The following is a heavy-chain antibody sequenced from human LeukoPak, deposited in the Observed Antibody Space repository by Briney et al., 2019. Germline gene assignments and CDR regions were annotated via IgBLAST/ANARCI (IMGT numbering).Heavy chain of an antibody. Sequence: PGGSLRLSCAASGFTVSTNYMSWVRQAPGKGLEWVSVIYSGGSTYFADSVRGRFTISKDNSKNTLYLQMNSLRAEDTAVYYCARAISDAFDIWGQGTMVTVSS. CDR2: IYSGGST. J-gene: IGHJ3*02. V-gene: IGHV3-66*01. CDR1: GFTVSTNY. D-gene: IGHD2-21*01. CDR3: ARAISDAFDI.